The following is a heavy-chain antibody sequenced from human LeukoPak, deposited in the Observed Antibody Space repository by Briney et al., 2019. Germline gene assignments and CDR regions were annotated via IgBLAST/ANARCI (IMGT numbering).Heavy chain of an antibody. J-gene: IGHJ5*02. CDR3: AREPQWLESLDNWFDP. V-gene: IGHV6-1*01. D-gene: IGHD6-19*01. CDR2: TYYRSKWYN. CDR1: GDSVSSNSAA. Sequence: SQTLSLTCAISGDSVSSNSAAWNWIRQSPSRGLEWLGRTYYRSKWYNDYAVSVKSRITINPDTSKNQFSLQLNSVTPEDTAVYYCAREPQWLESLDNWFDPWGQGTLVTVSS.